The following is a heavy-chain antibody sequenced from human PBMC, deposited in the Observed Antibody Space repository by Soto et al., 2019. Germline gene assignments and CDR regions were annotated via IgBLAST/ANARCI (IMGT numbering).Heavy chain of an antibody. D-gene: IGHD1-1*01. Sequence: QVQLVESGGGVVQPGRSLRLSCAASGFTFSHYAMHWVRQVPGKGLEWVSFICYDGCNKYYADSVKGRFTVSRDNSNNTLYLQKNSLRTEDTAVYYCARDKSPYSFPWKNNWFDPWGQGTLVTVSS. CDR3: ARDKSPYSFPWKNNWFDP. CDR1: GFTFSHYA. V-gene: IGHV3-30-3*01. CDR2: ICYDGCNK. J-gene: IGHJ5*02.